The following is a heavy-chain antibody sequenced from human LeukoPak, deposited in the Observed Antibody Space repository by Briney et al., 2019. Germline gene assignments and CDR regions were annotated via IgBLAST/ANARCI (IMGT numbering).Heavy chain of an antibody. D-gene: IGHD6-6*01. J-gene: IGHJ6*03. Sequence: SETLSLTCTVSGGSISNFYWSWIRQPPGKGLEWIGYIYYSGSTKYNPSLKSRVTISVDTSKNQFSLRLSSVTAADTAVYYCARDWGVSARPGYMDVWGKGTTVTVSS. CDR2: IYYSGST. CDR1: GGSISNFY. V-gene: IGHV4-59*01. CDR3: ARDWGVSARPGYMDV.